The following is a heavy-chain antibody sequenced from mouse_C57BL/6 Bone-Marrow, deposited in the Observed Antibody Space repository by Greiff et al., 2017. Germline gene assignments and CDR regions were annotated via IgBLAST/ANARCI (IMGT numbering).Heavy chain of an antibody. V-gene: IGHV1-31*01. CDR1: GYSLPGYY. Sequence: VQLQQSGPELVKPGASVKISCKASGYSLPGYYMHWVKQSHGNILVWIGYIYPYNGVSSSNQKFKGKATLTVDKSSSTAYMELRSLTSEDSAVYYCVSYYYGSSEFAYWGQGTLVTVSA. CDR3: VSYYYGSSEFAY. J-gene: IGHJ3*01. CDR2: IYPYNGVS. D-gene: IGHD1-1*01.